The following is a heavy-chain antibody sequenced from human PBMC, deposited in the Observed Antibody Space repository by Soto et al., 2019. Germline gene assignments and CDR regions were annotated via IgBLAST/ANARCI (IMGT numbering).Heavy chain of an antibody. J-gene: IGHJ3*02. D-gene: IGHD2-2*01. Sequence: QVQLVESGGGVVQPGRSLRLSCAASGFTFSSYGSHWVRQAPGKGLEWVAVISYDGSNKYYADSVKGRFTISRDISKNTVYLQMNRLASEDTAGYYCAKVTATVVSLGDSFDIWGHGTMVTVSS. CDR3: AKVTATVVSLGDSFDI. V-gene: IGHV3-30*18. CDR2: ISYDGSNK. CDR1: GFTFSSYG.